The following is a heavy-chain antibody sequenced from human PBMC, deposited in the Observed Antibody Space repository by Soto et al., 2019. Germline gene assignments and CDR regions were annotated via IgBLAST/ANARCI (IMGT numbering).Heavy chain of an antibody. Sequence: GGSLRLSCAASGFSFSHYWLPWVRQAPGKGLVWVSRISLDGRTTTYADSEKGRFTISRDNAKSTLYLQMNSLTVEDGAVYYCADSWLPTSYWGPGTLVTVS. CDR2: ISLDGRTT. CDR1: GFSFSHYW. CDR3: ADSWLPTSY. V-gene: IGHV3-74*01. J-gene: IGHJ4*02. D-gene: IGHD5-12*01.